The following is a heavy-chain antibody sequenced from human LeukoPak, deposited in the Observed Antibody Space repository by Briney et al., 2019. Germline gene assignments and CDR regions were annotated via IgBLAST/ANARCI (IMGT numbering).Heavy chain of an antibody. J-gene: IGHJ6*02. CDR1: GFTFSSYA. Sequence: PGGSLRLSCAASGFTFSSYAMSWVRQAPGKGLEWVSAISGSGGSTYYADSVKGRFTLSRDNSKNTLYLQMNSLRAEDTAVYYCAKSGMVRGVDYYYYGMDVWGQGTTVTVSS. CDR3: AKSGMVRGVDYYYYGMDV. V-gene: IGHV3-23*01. D-gene: IGHD3-10*01. CDR2: ISGSGGST.